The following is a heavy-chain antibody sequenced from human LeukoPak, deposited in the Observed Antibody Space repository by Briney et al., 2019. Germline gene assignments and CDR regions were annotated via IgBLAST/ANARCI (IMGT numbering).Heavy chain of an antibody. V-gene: IGHV4-59*01. CDR1: GGSISSYY. CDR3: ATFSSSTLYYYGMDV. J-gene: IGHJ6*02. Sequence: SETLSLTCTVSGGSISSYYWSWIRQPPGKGLVWIGYIYYSGSTNYNPSLKSRVTISVDTSKNQFSLKLSSVTAADTAVYYCATFSSSTLYYYGMDVWGQGTTVTVSS. CDR2: IYYSGST. D-gene: IGHD6-6*01.